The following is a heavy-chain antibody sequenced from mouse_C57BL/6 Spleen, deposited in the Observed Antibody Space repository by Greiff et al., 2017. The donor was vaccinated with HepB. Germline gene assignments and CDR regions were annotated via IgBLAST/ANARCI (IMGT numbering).Heavy chain of an antibody. CDR1: GYTFTDYE. V-gene: IGHV1-15*01. J-gene: IGHJ1*03. Sequence: QVQLQQSGAELVRPGASVTLSCKASGYTFTDYEMHWVKQTPVHGLEWIGAIDPETGGTAYNQKFKGKAILTADKSSSTAYMELRSLTSEDSAVYYCTRSHYYGSSEDWYFDVWGTGTTVTVAS. D-gene: IGHD1-1*01. CDR3: TRSHYYGSSEDWYFDV. CDR2: IDPETGGT.